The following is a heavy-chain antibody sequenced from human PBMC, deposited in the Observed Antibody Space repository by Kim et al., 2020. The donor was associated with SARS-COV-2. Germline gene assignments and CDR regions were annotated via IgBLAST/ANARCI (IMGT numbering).Heavy chain of an antibody. CDR2: ISGSGGST. CDR3: ARHSGYSHYYGMDV. J-gene: IGHJ6*02. D-gene: IGHD5-12*01. Sequence: GGSLRLSCAASGFTFSSYAMSWVRQAPGKGLEWVSAISGSGGSTYYADSVKGRFTISRDNSKNTLYLQMNSLRAEDTAVYYCARHSGYSHYYGMDVWGQGTTVTVSS. V-gene: IGHV3-23*01. CDR1: GFTFSSYA.